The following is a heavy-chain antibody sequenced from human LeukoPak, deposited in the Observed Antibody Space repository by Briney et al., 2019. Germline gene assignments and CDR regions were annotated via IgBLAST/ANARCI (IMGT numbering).Heavy chain of an antibody. Sequence: GGSLRLSCAASGFTFSSYGMRWVRQAPGKGLEWVAVISYDGSIEYYADSVKGRFSISGDNSKNTLYLQMNSLRAEDTALYYCAKGISSGYFDYWGQGTLVTVSS. CDR2: ISYDGSIE. D-gene: IGHD3-22*01. CDR1: GFTFSSYG. CDR3: AKGISSGYFDY. J-gene: IGHJ4*02. V-gene: IGHV3-30*18.